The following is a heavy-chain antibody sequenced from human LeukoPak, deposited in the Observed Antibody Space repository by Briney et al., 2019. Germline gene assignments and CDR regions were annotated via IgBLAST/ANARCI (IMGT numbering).Heavy chain of an antibody. V-gene: IGHV3-7*01. CDR1: GFTFSDYW. D-gene: IGHD3-9*01. J-gene: IGHJ4*02. CDR3: ARDRIYYDISTGYVPLDY. Sequence: GGSLRLSCAASGFTFSDYWMTWVRQAPGKGLEWVANIKQDGSEKFYVDSVKGRFTISRDNTKTSLYLQMSSLRAEDTAVYFCARDRIYYDISTGYVPLDYWDLGTLVTVSS. CDR2: IKQDGSEK.